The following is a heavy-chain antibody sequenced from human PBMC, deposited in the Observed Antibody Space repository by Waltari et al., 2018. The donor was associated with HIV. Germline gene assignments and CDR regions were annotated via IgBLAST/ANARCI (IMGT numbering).Heavy chain of an antibody. V-gene: IGHV1-18*01. J-gene: IGHJ2*01. CDR3: ARFFPTATTTGWYLDL. CDR1: GSTFTTFG. Sequence: QVHLVQSGAELKKTVASVKLSCKAAGSTFTTFGINWVRQAPGQGLEWMGWFNSYNGDTKYAQKFQDRVTMTTDTSTSTAYMELRSLRSDDTAVYYCARFFPTATTTGWYLDLWGPGTLVTMSS. D-gene: IGHD4-17*01. CDR2: FNSYNGDT.